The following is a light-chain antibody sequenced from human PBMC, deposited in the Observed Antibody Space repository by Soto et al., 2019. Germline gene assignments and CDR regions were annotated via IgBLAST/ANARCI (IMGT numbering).Light chain of an antibody. CDR3: QQYSSYSQFT. J-gene: IGKJ3*01. CDR2: KAS. Sequence: DIQMTQSPSTLSASVGDRVTITCRASQSIKNWLAWYQQKPGEAPKLLIYKASTLESGVPSRFSGSGSGTEFTLTIRCMQPDDVATYYCQQYSSYSQFTFGPGTKVDIK. CDR1: QSIKNW. V-gene: IGKV1-5*03.